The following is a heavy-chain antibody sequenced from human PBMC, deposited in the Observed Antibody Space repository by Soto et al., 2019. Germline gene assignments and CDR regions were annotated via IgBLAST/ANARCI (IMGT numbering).Heavy chain of an antibody. V-gene: IGHV1-18*01. CDR3: ARDRQSWRFEHNLFDP. J-gene: IGHJ5*02. D-gene: IGHD3-3*01. CDR2: ISAYNGNT. CDR1: GYTFTSYG. Sequence: ASVKVSCKASGYTFTSYGISWVRQAPGQGLEWMGWISAYNGNTNYAQKLQGRVTMTTDTFTSTAYMELRSLRSDDTAVYYCARDRQSWRFEHNLFDPWGQGSLVIVSS.